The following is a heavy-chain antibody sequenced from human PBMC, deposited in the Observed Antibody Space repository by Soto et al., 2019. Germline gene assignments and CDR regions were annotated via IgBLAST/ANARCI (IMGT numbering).Heavy chain of an antibody. CDR1: TYTFTTYS. Sequence: QVQLVQSGAEVKKPGASVRVSCKASTYTFTTYSFHWVRQAPGQGLEWMGIIKPTGGSTRYAQKFQDRVTLTTDTSAGTVYMEMRSLRSEDTAVYYCARARGLPQYFDSWGQGTLVTVSS. CDR3: ARARGLPQYFDS. D-gene: IGHD3-10*01. J-gene: IGHJ4*02. V-gene: IGHV1-46*01. CDR2: IKPTGGST.